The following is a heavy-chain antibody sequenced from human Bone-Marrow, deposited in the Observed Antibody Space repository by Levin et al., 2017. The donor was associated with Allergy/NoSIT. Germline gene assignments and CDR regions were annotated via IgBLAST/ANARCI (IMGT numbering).Heavy chain of an antibody. CDR2: IIPIFGTA. CDR1: GGTFSSYA. J-gene: IGHJ1*01. CDR3: AREGTSGSYYPLGYFQH. V-gene: IGHV1-69*13. D-gene: IGHD1-26*01. Sequence: SVKVSCKASGGTFSSYAISWVRQAPGQGLEWMGGIIPIFGTANYAQKFQGRVTITADESTSTAYMELSSLRSEDTAVYYCAREGTSGSYYPLGYFQHWGQGTLVTVSS.